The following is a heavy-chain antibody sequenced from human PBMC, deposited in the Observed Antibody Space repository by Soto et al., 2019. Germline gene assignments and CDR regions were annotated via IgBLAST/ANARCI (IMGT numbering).Heavy chain of an antibody. Sequence: QVQLVQSGAEVKKPGSSVKVSCKASGGIFSTYAISWLRQAPGQGLEWMGGIIPLFGTPNYAQRFQGRVTITADEAKSTAYMELSRMRFEYTAVYYCARDRDDYGSGNYYNRIDFWGQGTLVTVSS. CDR3: ARDRDDYGSGNYYNRIDF. J-gene: IGHJ4*02. D-gene: IGHD3-10*01. CDR1: GGIFSTYA. V-gene: IGHV1-69*01. CDR2: IIPLFGTP.